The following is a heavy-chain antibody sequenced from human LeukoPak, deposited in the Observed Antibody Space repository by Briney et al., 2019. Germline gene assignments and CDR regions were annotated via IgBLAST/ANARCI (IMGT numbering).Heavy chain of an antibody. D-gene: IGHD3-16*01. CDR2: IFYTGST. CDR3: AGKWPNVYAYDY. V-gene: IGHV4-59*01. Sequence: PETLSLTCTVSGGSISTYYWSWIRQPPGKGLEWIGYIFYTGSTNYNPSLKTRVTISIDTSKNQFSLRLSSVTAADAAVYYCAGKWPNVYAYDYWGEGTLVTPSA. CDR1: GGSISTYY. J-gene: IGHJ4*02.